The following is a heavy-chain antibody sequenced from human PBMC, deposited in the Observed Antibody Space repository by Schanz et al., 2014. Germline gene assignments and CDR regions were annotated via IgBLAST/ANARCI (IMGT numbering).Heavy chain of an antibody. V-gene: IGHV3-30*04. CDR1: GFSFSGFA. J-gene: IGHJ4*02. D-gene: IGHD1-1*01. CDR2: ISGTGSTP. CDR3: ARDGIAATTDFEY. Sequence: QVQLEESGGGVVQPGGSLRLSCVASGFSFSGFAVHWVRQAPGKGLEWVSIISGTGSTPYYADSVKGRYTISRDNAKNSLYLQMDSLRGDDTAVYYCARDGIAATTDFEYWGQGVLVTVSS.